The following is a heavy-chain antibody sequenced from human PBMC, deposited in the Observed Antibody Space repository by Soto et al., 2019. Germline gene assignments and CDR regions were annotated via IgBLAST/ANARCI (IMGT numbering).Heavy chain of an antibody. CDR2: IYYSGST. V-gene: IGHV4-31*03. CDR3: ARDTIAASYYYYGMDV. Sequence: SETLSLTCTVSGGPISSGGYYWSWIRQHPGKGLEWIGYIYYSGSTYYNPSLKSRVTISVDTSKNQFSLKLSSVTAADTAVYYCARDTIAASYYYYGMDVWGQGTTVTVSS. J-gene: IGHJ6*02. CDR1: GGPISSGGYY. D-gene: IGHD6-13*01.